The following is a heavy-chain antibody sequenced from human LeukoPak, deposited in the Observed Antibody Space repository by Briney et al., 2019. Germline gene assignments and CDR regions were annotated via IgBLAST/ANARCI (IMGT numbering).Heavy chain of an antibody. CDR2: INHSGST. CDR1: GGSFSGYY. V-gene: IGHV4-34*01. D-gene: IGHD4-17*01. Sequence: SETLSLTCAVYGGSFSGYYWSWIRQPPGKGLEWIGEINHSGSTNYNPSLKSRVTVSVDTSKNQFSLKLSSVTAADTAVYYCARSSPPRLRADYWGQGTLVTVSS. J-gene: IGHJ4*02. CDR3: ARSSPPRLRADY.